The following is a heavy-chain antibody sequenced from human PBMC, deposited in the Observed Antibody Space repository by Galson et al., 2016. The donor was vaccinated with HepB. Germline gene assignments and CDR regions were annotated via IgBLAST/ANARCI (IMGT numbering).Heavy chain of an antibody. J-gene: IGHJ3*02. Sequence: SLRLSCAASGFTFSTYGMHWVRQGKGLEWVALIYYDGSDQYYADSVKGRFTISRDNSKNTRYRQMDSLRPEDTAEYYCAREHNSTEVGAFGIWGQGTVVIVSS. CDR1: GFTFSTYG. V-gene: IGHV3-33*01. D-gene: IGHD4-23*01. CDR3: AREHNSTEVGAFGI. CDR2: IYYDGSDQ.